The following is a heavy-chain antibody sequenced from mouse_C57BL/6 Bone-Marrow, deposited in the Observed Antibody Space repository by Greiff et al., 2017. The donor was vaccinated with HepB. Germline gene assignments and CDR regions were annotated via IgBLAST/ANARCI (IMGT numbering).Heavy chain of an antibody. Sequence: EVHLVESGGGLVQPGGSLKLSCAASGFTFSDYYMYWVRQTPEKRLEWVAYISNGGGSTYYPDTVKGRFTISRDNAKNTLYLQMSRLKSEDTAMYYCASPFITTAGFAYWGQGTLVTVSA. CDR3: ASPFITTAGFAY. CDR2: ISNGGGST. V-gene: IGHV5-12*01. CDR1: GFTFSDYY. D-gene: IGHD1-1*01. J-gene: IGHJ3*01.